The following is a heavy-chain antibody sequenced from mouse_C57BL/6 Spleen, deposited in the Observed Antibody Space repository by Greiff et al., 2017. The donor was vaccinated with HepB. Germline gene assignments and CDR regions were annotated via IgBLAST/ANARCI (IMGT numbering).Heavy chain of an antibody. CDR1: GFTFSSYS. V-gene: IGHV5-9-1*02. CDR2: ISSGGDYI. Sequence: EVKLMESGKGLVKPGGSLKLSCAASGFTFSSYSMSWVRQTPEKRLEWVAYISSGGDYIYYADTVKGRFTRSRDNARNTLYLQMSSLKSEDTAMYYCTRERAIYYGNYGAMDYWGQGTSVTVSS. D-gene: IGHD2-1*01. CDR3: TRERAIYYGNYGAMDY. J-gene: IGHJ4*01.